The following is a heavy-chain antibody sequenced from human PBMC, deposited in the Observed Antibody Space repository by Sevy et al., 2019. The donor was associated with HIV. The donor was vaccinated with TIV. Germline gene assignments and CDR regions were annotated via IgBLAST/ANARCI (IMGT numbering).Heavy chain of an antibody. J-gene: IGHJ6*02. CDR2: TYYRSKWYN. Sequence: SQTLSLTCAISGDSVSSNSAAWNWIRQSPSRGLEWLGRTYYRSKWYNDYAVSVRSQITINPDTSKNQFSLQLNSVTPEDTAVYYCARDLYSSSWYYYYGMDVWGQGTTVTVSS. CDR1: GDSVSSNSAA. V-gene: IGHV6-1*01. CDR3: ARDLYSSSWYYYYGMDV. D-gene: IGHD6-13*01.